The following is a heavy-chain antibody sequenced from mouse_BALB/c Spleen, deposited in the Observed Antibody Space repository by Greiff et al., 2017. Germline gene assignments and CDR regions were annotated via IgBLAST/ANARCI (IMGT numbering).Heavy chain of an antibody. J-gene: IGHJ2*01. CDR1: GFTFSDYY. CDR3: ARDGNYGFDY. D-gene: IGHD2-1*01. V-gene: IGHV5-4*02. CDR2: ISDGGSYT. Sequence: EVQVVESGGGLVKPGGSLKLSCAASGFTFSDYYMYWVRQTPEKRLEWVATISDGGSYTYYPDSVKGRFTISRDNAKNNLYLQMSSLKSEDTAMYYCARDGNYGFDYWGQGTTLTVSS.